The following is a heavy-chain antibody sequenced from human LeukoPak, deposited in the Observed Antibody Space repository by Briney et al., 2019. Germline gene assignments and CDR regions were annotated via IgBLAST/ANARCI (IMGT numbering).Heavy chain of an antibody. J-gene: IGHJ6*03. CDR1: GGSISSGDYY. Sequence: ETLSLTCTVSGGSISSGDYYWSWIRQPPGKGLEWVSGINWNDGSIGYADSVKGRFTISRDNAKNSLYLQMNSLRAEDTALYHCARWLQLRGYYYYMDVWGKGTTVTVSS. CDR3: ARWLQLRGYYYYMDV. D-gene: IGHD5-24*01. V-gene: IGHV3-20*01. CDR2: INWNDGSI.